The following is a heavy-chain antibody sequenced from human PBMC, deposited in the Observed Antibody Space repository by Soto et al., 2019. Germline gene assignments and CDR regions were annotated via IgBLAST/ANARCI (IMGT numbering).Heavy chain of an antibody. Sequence: GGSLRLSCEASGFIFQNFGMHWVRQAPGKGLEWLGVVSSDGGRRYYADSVRGRLNISRDNPKNTLHLQLDRLSADDTAVYYCARPYGDYDYWSWFDPWGQGTLVTVSS. CDR1: GFIFQNFG. CDR3: ARPYGDYDYWSWFDP. CDR2: VSSDGGRR. V-gene: IGHV3-30*03. D-gene: IGHD4-17*01. J-gene: IGHJ5*02.